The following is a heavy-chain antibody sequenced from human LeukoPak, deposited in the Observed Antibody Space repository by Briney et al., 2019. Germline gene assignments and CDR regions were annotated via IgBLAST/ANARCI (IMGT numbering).Heavy chain of an antibody. V-gene: IGHV3-23*01. CDR3: AKDLGYCSSTSCYYYYMDV. Sequence: GGSLRLSCAASGFTFSSYATSWVRQAPGKGLEGVSAISGSGGSTYYADSVKGRFTISRDNSKNTLYLQMNSLRAEDTAVYYCAKDLGYCSSTSCYYYYMDVWGKGTTVTVSS. D-gene: IGHD2-2*01. CDR1: GFTFSSYA. CDR2: ISGSGGST. J-gene: IGHJ6*03.